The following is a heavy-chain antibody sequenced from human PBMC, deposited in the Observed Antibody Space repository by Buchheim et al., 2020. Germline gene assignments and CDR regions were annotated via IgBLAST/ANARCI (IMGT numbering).Heavy chain of an antibody. D-gene: IGHD3-3*01. CDR1: GGSFSGYY. CDR2: INHSGST. Sequence: QVQLQQWGAGLLKPSETLSLTCAVYGGSFSGYYWSWIRQPPGKGLEWIGEINHSGSTNYNPSLKSRVTISVDTSKNKFSLKLSSVTAADTAVYYCARSFFYYDFWSGPSPGMDVWGQGTT. CDR3: ARSFFYYDFWSGPSPGMDV. V-gene: IGHV4-34*01. J-gene: IGHJ6*02.